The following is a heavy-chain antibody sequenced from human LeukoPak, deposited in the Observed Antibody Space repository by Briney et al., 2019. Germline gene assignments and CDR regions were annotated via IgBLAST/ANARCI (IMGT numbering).Heavy chain of an antibody. CDR1: GDSISRSYW. CDR3: AHRWQLNFGY. J-gene: IGHJ4*02. CDR2: IYWDDDK. Sequence: TLSLTCTVSGDSISRSYWNWIRQPPGKALEWLALIYWDDDKRYSPSLKSRFTITKDTSKNQVVLTMTNMDPVDTATYYCAHRWQLNFGYWGQGTLVTVSS. D-gene: IGHD1-1*01. V-gene: IGHV2-5*08.